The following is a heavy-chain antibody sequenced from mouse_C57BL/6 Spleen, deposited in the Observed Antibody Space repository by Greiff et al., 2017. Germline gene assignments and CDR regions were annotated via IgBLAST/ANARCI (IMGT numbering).Heavy chain of an antibody. V-gene: IGHV3-6*01. CDR3: ARDWGIYDYPLDY. Sequence: ESGPGLVKPSQSLSLTCSVTGYSITSGYYWNWIRQFPGNKLEWMGYISYDGSNNYNPSLKNRISITRDTSKNQFFLKLNSVTTEDTATYYCARDWGIYDYPLDYWGQGTTLTVSS. CDR2: ISYDGSN. D-gene: IGHD2-4*01. J-gene: IGHJ2*01. CDR1: GYSITSGYY.